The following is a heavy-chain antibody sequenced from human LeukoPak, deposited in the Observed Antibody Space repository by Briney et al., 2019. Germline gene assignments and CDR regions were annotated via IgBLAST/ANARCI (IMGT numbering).Heavy chain of an antibody. CDR3: ARSRSYNHVDY. J-gene: IGHJ4*02. CDR1: GFTFSSYD. D-gene: IGHD1-14*01. CDR2: IGSAGDT. V-gene: IGHV3-13*01. Sequence: QPGGSLRLSCAASGFTFSSYDMHWVRQATGKGLEWVSAIGSAGDTYYPGSVKGRFTISRENTKNSLYLQMNSLRAVDTAVYYCARSRSYNHVDYWGQGTLVTVSS.